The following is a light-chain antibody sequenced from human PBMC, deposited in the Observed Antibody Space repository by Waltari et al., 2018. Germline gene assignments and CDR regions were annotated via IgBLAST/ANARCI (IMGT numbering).Light chain of an antibody. CDR3: LQSSSLPIT. V-gene: IGKV6-21*02. CDR2: YAS. Sequence: STCPASQSISTSLHWYQQKPDQSPKLLIKYASQSISGVPSRFSGSGSETEFTLTINSLEAEDVATYYCLQSSSLPITFGQGTRLEI. J-gene: IGKJ5*01. CDR1: QSISTS.